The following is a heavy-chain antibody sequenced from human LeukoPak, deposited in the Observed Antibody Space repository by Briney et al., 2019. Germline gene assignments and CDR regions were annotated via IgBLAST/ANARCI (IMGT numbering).Heavy chain of an antibody. CDR1: GYTFTGYY. J-gene: IGHJ4*02. CDR2: INPNSGGT. Sequence: ASVKVSCKASGYTFTGYYMHWVRQAPGQGLEWMGWINPNSGGTNYAQKFQGRVTMTRDTSISTAYMELSRLRSDDTAVYYCARLASLYDSSGYYWGDYWGQGALITVSS. CDR3: ARLASLYDSSGYYWGDY. V-gene: IGHV1-2*02. D-gene: IGHD3-22*01.